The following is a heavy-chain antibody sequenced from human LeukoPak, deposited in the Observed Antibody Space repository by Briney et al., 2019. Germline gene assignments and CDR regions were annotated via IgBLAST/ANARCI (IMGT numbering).Heavy chain of an antibody. CDR3: ARDAGGRTQREGWFDP. J-gene: IGHJ5*02. D-gene: IGHD1-26*01. V-gene: IGHV3-21*01. CDR1: GFTLSTYS. Sequence: GGSLRFSGAAPGFTLSTYSMNWVRQAQGKGLDWPSSISSGGMWIYYADSLKGRFTISRDNAKNSLYLQMKSLGVEDTGVYYCARDAGGRTQREGWFDPWGQGTLVTVSS. CDR2: ISSGGMWI.